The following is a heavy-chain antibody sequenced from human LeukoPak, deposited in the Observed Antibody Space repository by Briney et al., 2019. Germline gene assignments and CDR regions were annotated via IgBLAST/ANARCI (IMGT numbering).Heavy chain of an antibody. CDR2: INPNSGGT. CDR3: ARTPNYYDSSGYPDY. V-gene: IGHV1-2*02. Sequence: ASVKVSCKASGYTFTGYYMHWVRQAPGQGLEWMGWINPNSGGTNYAQKFQGRVTMTRDTSISTAYMELSRLGSDDTAVYYCARTPNYYDSSGYPDYWGQGTLVTVSS. CDR1: GYTFTGYY. D-gene: IGHD3-22*01. J-gene: IGHJ4*02.